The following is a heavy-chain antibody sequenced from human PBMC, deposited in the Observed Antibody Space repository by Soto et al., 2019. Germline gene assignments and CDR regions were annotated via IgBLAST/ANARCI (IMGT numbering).Heavy chain of an antibody. Sequence: GASVKVSCKASGGTFSSYAISWVRQAPGQGLEWMGGIIPIFGTANYAQKFQGRVTITADESTSTAYMELSSLRSEDTAVYYCARRGSVRYYYDSSGHTYYYGMDVWGQGTTVTVSS. D-gene: IGHD3-22*01. V-gene: IGHV1-69*13. CDR2: IIPIFGTA. J-gene: IGHJ6*02. CDR1: GGTFSSYA. CDR3: ARRGSVRYYYDSSGHTYYYGMDV.